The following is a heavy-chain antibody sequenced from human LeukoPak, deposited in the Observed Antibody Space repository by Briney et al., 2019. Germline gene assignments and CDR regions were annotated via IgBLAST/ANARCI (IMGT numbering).Heavy chain of an antibody. J-gene: IGHJ4*02. D-gene: IGHD5-12*01. V-gene: IGHV3-66*01. Sequence: SGGSLRLSCAASGFTFSNAWMSWVRQAPGKGLEWVSVISGSGHTTDYADSVKGRFTISRDNSKNTLYLQMNSLRAEDTAVYYCARGPSGYHNTGGQGTLVTVSS. CDR3: ARGPSGYHNT. CDR1: GFTFSNAW. CDR2: ISGSGHTT.